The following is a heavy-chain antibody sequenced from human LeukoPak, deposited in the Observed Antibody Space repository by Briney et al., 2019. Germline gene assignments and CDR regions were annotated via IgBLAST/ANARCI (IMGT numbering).Heavy chain of an antibody. Sequence: GGSLRLSCAASGFTVSDYYMNWVRQAPGKGLEWVSGISPNGVITYYADSVKGRFTISRDNSKGTVYLQMNSLRPEDTAVYYCAKDDAWLQYGNWGRGTLVTVSS. CDR3: AKDDAWLQYGN. V-gene: IGHV3-23*01. CDR1: GFTVSDYY. CDR2: ISPNGVIT. J-gene: IGHJ4*02. D-gene: IGHD5-24*01.